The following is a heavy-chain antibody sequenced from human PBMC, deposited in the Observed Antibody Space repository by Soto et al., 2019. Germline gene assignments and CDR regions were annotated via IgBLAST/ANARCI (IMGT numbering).Heavy chain of an antibody. Sequence: EVQLVEAGGGLVQPGGPLTLSCAASGFNFDDAWMSWVRQAPGKGLEWVGRITRRIDGATTDYAAPVKGRFIISRDDSKKMVYLQMNSLKIEDTALYYCTASLVHTDDDLWGQGTLVTVSS. D-gene: IGHD1-1*01. CDR2: ITRRIDGATT. CDR3: TASLVHTDDDL. J-gene: IGHJ4*02. CDR1: GFNFDDAW. V-gene: IGHV3-15*05.